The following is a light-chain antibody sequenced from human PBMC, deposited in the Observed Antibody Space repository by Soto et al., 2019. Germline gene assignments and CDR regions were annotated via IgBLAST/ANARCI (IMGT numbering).Light chain of an antibody. CDR1: LDVNSY. CDR2: DAS. CDR3: QQRSNWPPIT. Sequence: VLTQSPATLSLSPGERATLSCRASLDVNSYLAWYQQKPGQAPRLLIYDASNRATGIPARFSGSGSGTDFTLTISSPEPEDFAVYYCQQRSNWPPITFGQGTRLEIK. V-gene: IGKV3-11*01. J-gene: IGKJ5*01.